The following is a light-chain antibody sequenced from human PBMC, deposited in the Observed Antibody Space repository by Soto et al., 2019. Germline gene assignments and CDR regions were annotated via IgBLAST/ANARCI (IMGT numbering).Light chain of an antibody. CDR1: QSVSSY. J-gene: IGKJ1*01. V-gene: IGKV3-11*01. Sequence: EIVLTQSPATLYLSPGERATLSCRASQSVSSYLAWYQQKPGQAPRLLIYDASSRATGIPARFSGSGSGTDFTLTLSSLEPEELAVYYCQQRSNWPVTFGQGTKVEIK. CDR3: QQRSNWPVT. CDR2: DAS.